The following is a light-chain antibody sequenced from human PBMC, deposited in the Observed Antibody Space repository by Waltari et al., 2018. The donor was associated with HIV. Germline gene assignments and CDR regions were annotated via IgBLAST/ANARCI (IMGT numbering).Light chain of an antibody. V-gene: IGLV3-10*01. Sequence: SYELTQPPSVSVSPGQTARISCSGDALAKKYVYWYQQMSGQAPVLVIYEDNKRPSGIPDKVPSSSSGTMATLTINGAREEDEAGDYCYSTDSSGNHWVFGGGTKLTVL. J-gene: IGLJ3*02. CDR3: YSTDSSGNHWV. CDR1: ALAKKY. CDR2: EDN.